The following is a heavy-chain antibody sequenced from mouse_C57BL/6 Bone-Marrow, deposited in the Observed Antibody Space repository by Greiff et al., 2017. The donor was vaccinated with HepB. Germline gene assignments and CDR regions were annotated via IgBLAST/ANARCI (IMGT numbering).Heavy chain of an antibody. CDR3: ARLKFYDYDGAWFAY. J-gene: IGHJ3*01. CDR2: IYPGNGDT. Sequence: LQQSGAELVRPGASVKMSCKASGYTFTSYNMHWVKQTPRQGLEWIGAIYPGNGDTSYNQKFKGKATLTVDKSSSTAYMQLSSLTSEDSAVYFCARLKFYDYDGAWFAYWGQGTLVTVSA. V-gene: IGHV1-12*01. D-gene: IGHD2-4*01. CDR1: GYTFTSYN.